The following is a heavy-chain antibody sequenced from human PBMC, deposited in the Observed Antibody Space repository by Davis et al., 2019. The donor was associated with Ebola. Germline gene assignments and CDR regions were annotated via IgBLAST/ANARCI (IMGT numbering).Heavy chain of an antibody. CDR3: ARVLYSSSWYLYYFDY. V-gene: IGHV6-1*01. CDR1: GDSVSSNSAA. Sequence: SQTLSLTCAISGDSVSSNSAAWIWIRQSPSRGLEWLGRTYYRSKWYNDYAVSVKSRITINPDTSKNQFSLQLNSVTPEDTAVYYCARVLYSSSWYLYYFDYWGQGTLVTVSS. D-gene: IGHD6-13*01. J-gene: IGHJ4*02. CDR2: TYYRSKWYN.